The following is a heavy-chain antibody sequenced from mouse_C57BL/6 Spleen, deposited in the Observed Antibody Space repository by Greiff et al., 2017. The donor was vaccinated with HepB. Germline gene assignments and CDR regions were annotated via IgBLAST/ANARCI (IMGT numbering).Heavy chain of an antibody. CDR2: IYIGNGYT. CDR3: ARGAPDAMDY. CDR1: GYTFTSYG. V-gene: IGHV1-58*01. J-gene: IGHJ4*01. Sequence: EVKVVESGAELVRPGSSVKMSCKTSGYTFTSYGINWVKQRPGQGLEWIGYIYIGNGYTAYNEKFKGKATLTSDTSSSTAYMQLSSLTSEDSAIYFCARGAPDAMDYWGQGTSVTVSS.